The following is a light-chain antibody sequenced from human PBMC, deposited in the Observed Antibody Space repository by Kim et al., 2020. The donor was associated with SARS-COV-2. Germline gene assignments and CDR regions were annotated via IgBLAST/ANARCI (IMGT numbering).Light chain of an antibody. CDR2: GDK. V-gene: IGLV3-19*01. CDR3: NSRDSSGNHVL. Sequence: SSELTQDPAVSVAFGQTVTITCQGDSLRGYYASWFQQKSGQAPILVIYGDKNRPSGIPDRFSGSGSGNTASLTITGAQAEDEADYYCNSRDSSGNHVLFGGGTKLTVL. CDR1: SLRGYY. J-gene: IGLJ3*02.